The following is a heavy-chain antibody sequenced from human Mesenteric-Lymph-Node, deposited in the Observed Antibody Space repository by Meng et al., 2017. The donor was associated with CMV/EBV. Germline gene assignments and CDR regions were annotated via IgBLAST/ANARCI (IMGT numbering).Heavy chain of an antibody. D-gene: IGHD4-23*01. V-gene: IGHV1-46*01. CDR1: GYSFTTYH. Sequence: ASVTVSCPASGYSFTTYHIHWVRQVPGQGLQWMGIVDPSSGGTSYAQRFQGRVTMTCDTSTSTAYMELRSLRSEDTAFYYCARDFSGNTYYSDFWGRGTLVTVSS. CDR2: VDPSSGGT. CDR3: ARDFSGNTYYSDF. J-gene: IGHJ4*02.